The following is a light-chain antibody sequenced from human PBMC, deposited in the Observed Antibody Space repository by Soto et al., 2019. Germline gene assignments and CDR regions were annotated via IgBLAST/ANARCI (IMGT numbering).Light chain of an antibody. CDR3: LQHSDYPFT. CDR1: RGIRDA. J-gene: IGKJ2*01. Sequence: DIQMTQSPSSLSASVGDRVTITCRASRGIRDALGWYQQKAGKVPKRLIYSASSLKRGVPSRFSGSGSDTEFSLTISSLQPEDFATYYGLQHSDYPFTVGQGTRLE. CDR2: SAS. V-gene: IGKV1-17*01.